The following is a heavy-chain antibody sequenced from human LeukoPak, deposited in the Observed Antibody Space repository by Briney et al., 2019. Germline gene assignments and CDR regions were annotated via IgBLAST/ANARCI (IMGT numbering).Heavy chain of an antibody. CDR1: GFTFSNFW. CDR2: IKADGSST. D-gene: IGHD3-22*01. CDR3: ANDRGYSFDY. V-gene: IGHV3-74*01. J-gene: IGHJ4*02. Sequence: PGGSLRLSCAASGFTFSNFWMHWVRQVPGKGLVWVSRIKADGSSTTYADYVKGRFTISRDNAKDTVYLQMNSLRAEDTAVYYCANDRGYSFDYWGQGTLVTVPS.